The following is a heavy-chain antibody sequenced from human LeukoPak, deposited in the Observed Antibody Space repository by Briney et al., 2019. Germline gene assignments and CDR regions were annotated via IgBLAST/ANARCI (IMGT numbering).Heavy chain of an antibody. V-gene: IGHV1-2*02. Sequence: VASVKVSCKASGYTFTGSGWYLYWLRQAPGQGLECVGWIHPNNGATLYAQKFQGRVAMTTDTSISTAYMELSRLRPDDTAMYYCARDGPAQMVDFDYLGQGTLVTVSS. CDR3: ARDGPAQMVDFDY. CDR2: IHPNNGAT. D-gene: IGHD3-10*01. CDR1: GYTFTGSGWY. J-gene: IGHJ4*02.